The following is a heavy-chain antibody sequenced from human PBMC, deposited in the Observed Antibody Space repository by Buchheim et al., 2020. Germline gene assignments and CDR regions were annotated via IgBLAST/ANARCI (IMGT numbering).Heavy chain of an antibody. D-gene: IGHD1-26*01. CDR3: ARDWSYSFDS. CDR2: ISSSSGTI. J-gene: IGHJ4*02. V-gene: IGHV3-48*01. Sequence: EVQLVESAGGLVQPGGSLRLSCAASGFSFNSYSMNWVRQAPGKGLEWVSYISSSSGTISYADSVTGRFSISTDNAQTSLYPQMNSLRAEDTAVYYCARDWSYSFDSWGQGTL. CDR1: GFSFNSYS.